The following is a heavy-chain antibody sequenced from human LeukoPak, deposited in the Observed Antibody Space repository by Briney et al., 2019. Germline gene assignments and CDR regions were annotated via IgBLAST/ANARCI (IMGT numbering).Heavy chain of an antibody. D-gene: IGHD5-18*01. Sequence: ASVTVSCKAYGYTFTSYGISWVRQAPGQGLEWMGWISTYNGHTNYARKVQGRVTMTTDTSTSTAYMELRSLRSDDTAVYYCARASASYGCDYWGQGTLVTVSS. CDR1: GYTFTSYG. J-gene: IGHJ4*02. CDR3: ARASASYGCDY. CDR2: ISTYNGHT. V-gene: IGHV1-18*01.